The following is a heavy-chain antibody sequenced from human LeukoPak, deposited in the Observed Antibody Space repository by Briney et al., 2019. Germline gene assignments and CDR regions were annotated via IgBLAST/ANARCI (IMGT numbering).Heavy chain of an antibody. D-gene: IGHD2-15*01. CDR1: GFTFSSYG. Sequence: PGGSLRLSCAASGFTFSSYGMHWVRLAPGKGLEWVSSISSSSSYIYYADSVRGRFTISRDNAKNSLYLQMNSLRAEDTAVYYCARELEDCSGGSCYYFDYWGQGTLVTVSS. V-gene: IGHV3-21*01. CDR3: ARELEDCSGGSCYYFDY. J-gene: IGHJ4*02. CDR2: ISSSSSYI.